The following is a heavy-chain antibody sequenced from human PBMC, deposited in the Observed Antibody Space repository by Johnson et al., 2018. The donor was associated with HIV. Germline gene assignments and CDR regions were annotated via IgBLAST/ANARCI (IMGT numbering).Heavy chain of an antibody. CDR1: GFTFSSYA. V-gene: IGHV3-30*04. Sequence: QVQLVESGGGVVQPGRSMRLSCVASGFTFSSYAMHWVRQAPGKGLEWVAVISYDGSEKYYADSVKGRFTISRDNSKNTLYLQMNSLRAEDTAVYYCARGYGVYATSFDVWGQGTVVAVSS. CDR2: ISYDGSEK. D-gene: IGHD5/OR15-5a*01. J-gene: IGHJ3*01. CDR3: ARGYGVYATSFDV.